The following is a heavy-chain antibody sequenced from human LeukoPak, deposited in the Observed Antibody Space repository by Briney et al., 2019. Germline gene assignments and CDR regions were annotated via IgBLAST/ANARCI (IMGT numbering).Heavy chain of an antibody. V-gene: IGHV3-74*01. CDR3: VSFYETY. CDR2: INSDGGWT. CDR1: GNYW. Sequence: GGSLRLSCAASGNYWMHWVRQAPGKGLVWVSHINSDGGWTSYADSVKGRFTISKDNAKNTVYLQMNSLRAEDTTVYYCVSFYETYWGRGTLVTVSS. J-gene: IGHJ4*02. D-gene: IGHD2/OR15-2a*01.